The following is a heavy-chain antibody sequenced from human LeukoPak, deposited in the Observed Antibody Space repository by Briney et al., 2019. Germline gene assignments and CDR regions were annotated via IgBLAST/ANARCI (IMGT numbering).Heavy chain of an antibody. CDR1: GGSISSYY. CDR3: ARVVTYYGMDV. CDR2: IYYSGST. D-gene: IGHD5-18*01. V-gene: IGHV4-30-4*08. Sequence: SETLSLTCTVSGGSISSYYWSWIRQPPGKGLEWIGYIYYSGSTYYNPSLKSRVTISVDTSKNQFSLKLSSVTAADTAVYYCARVVTYYGMDVWGRGTTVTVSS. J-gene: IGHJ6*02.